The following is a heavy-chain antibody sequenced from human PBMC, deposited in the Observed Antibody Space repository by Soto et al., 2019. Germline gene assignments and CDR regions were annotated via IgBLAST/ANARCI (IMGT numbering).Heavy chain of an antibody. V-gene: IGHV1-69*06. CDR3: ARGAVLSVIPPRYTTDV. CDR1: GGTFSSNA. J-gene: IGHJ6*02. Sequence: QPQLVQSGAELKKPGSSVKVSCKASGGTFSSNAISWVRQAPGQGLEWLGGIIPIYDTSNYAEKFQGRVTISADRSTSTAYMDLLSLRSEDTAVYYCARGAVLSVIPPRYTTDVWGQGTTVTVSS. CDR2: IIPIYDTS. D-gene: IGHD2-8*02.